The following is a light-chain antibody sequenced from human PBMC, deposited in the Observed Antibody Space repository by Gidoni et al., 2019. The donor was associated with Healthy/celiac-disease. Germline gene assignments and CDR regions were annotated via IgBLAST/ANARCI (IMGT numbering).Light chain of an antibody. CDR2: GAS. V-gene: IGKV3-20*01. CDR3: QQYGSSPWT. J-gene: IGKJ1*01. Sequence: EIVWTQSPGTLSLSPGERATLSCRASQSVSSSYLAWYQQTPGQAPRLLIYGASSRATGIPDRFSGSGSGTDFTLTISRLEPEDFAVYYCQQYGSSPWTFGQGTKVEIK. CDR1: QSVSSSY.